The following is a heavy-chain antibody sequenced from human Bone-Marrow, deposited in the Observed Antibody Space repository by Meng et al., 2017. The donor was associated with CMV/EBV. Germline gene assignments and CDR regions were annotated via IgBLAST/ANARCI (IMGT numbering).Heavy chain of an antibody. J-gene: IGHJ4*02. CDR2: IIPIFSTR. Sequence: KASGGTFSSYAISWVRQAPGQGLEWMGVIIPIFSTRNYAQKFQGRVTITADESTTTAYMDLSSLRSEDTAVYYCARGWGGDQEAIDYWGQGTLVTVSS. CDR1: GGTFSSYA. V-gene: IGHV1-69*01. CDR3: ARGWGGDQEAIDY. D-gene: IGHD4-17*01.